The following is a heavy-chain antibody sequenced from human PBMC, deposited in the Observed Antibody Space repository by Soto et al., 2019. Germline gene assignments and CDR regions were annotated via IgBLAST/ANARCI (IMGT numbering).Heavy chain of an antibody. J-gene: IGHJ4*02. CDR3: ARLPLGASTAGGIDY. D-gene: IGHD6-13*01. CDR1: GGSISSSNHY. CDR2: IHYSGST. Sequence: SETLSLTCTVSGGSISSSNHYWGWIRQPPGKGLEWIGSIHYSGSTYYNPSLKSRATMSVDTSKNQFSLKLSSVTAADTAVYYCARLPLGASTAGGIDYWGQGALVTVSS. V-gene: IGHV4-39*01.